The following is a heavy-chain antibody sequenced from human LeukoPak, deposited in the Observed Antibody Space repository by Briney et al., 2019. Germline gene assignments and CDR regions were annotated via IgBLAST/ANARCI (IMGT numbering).Heavy chain of an antibody. CDR3: ARGYYYGSGSYYSFFDY. Sequence: SETLSLTCAVYGGSFSGYYWSWIRQPPGKGLEWIGEISHSGSTNYNPPLKSRVTISVDTSKNQFSLKLSSVTAADTAVYYCARGYYYGSGSYYSFFDYWGQGTLVTVSS. V-gene: IGHV4-34*01. J-gene: IGHJ4*02. CDR1: GGSFSGYY. D-gene: IGHD3-10*01. CDR2: ISHSGST.